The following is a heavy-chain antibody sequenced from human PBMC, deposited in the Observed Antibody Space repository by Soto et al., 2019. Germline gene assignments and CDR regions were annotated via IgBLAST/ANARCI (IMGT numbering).Heavy chain of an antibody. CDR2: IWSDGTKT. CDR3: ARDDEGWFDP. V-gene: IGHV3-33*01. Sequence: QVQLVESGGDVVQPGTSLRLSCAASGFAFSSYGMHWVRQPPGKGLEWVAVIWSDGTKTYYADSVEGRFTISRESSKNTVSLQMNSLRVEDTAVYYCARDDEGWFDPWGQGTLVIVSS. J-gene: IGHJ5*02. CDR1: GFAFSSYG.